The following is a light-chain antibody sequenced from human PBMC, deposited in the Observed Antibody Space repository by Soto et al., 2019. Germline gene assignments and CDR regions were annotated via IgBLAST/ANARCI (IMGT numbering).Light chain of an antibody. Sequence: DIQLTQSPSFLSASVGDRVTITCRASQGISSYLAWYQQKPGKAPKLLIYAASTLQSGVPPRFSGSGSGTEFTLTISSLQPEDFATYYCQQLNNYPITFGQGTRLEIK. J-gene: IGKJ5*01. CDR1: QGISSY. CDR3: QQLNNYPIT. CDR2: AAS. V-gene: IGKV1-9*01.